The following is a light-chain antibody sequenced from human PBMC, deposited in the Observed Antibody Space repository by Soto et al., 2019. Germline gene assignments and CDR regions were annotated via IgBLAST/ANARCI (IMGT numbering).Light chain of an antibody. CDR1: QSLSNNIY. J-gene: IGKJ1*01. CDR3: QQYGNSPQT. V-gene: IGKV3-20*01. CDR2: GAS. Sequence: EIVLTHSPGTLSWSPGEXAXLXXXXXQSLSNNIYLAWYQQKPGQAPRLLIYGASSRATGIPNRFSGSGSGTDFTLTISRLEPEDVAVYYCQQYGNSPQTFGQGSKVDIK.